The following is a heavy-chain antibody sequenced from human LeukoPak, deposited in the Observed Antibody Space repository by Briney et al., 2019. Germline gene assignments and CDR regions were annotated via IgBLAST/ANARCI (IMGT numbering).Heavy chain of an antibody. V-gene: IGHV3-23*01. CDR1: GFTFSSYA. J-gene: IGHJ4*02. CDR2: ISGSGGST. Sequence: QPGGSLRLSCAASGFTFSSYAMSWVRQAPGKGLEWVSAISGSGGSTYYADSVKGRFTISRDNSKNTLYLQMNSLRAEDTAVYYCAKGADGISSGPSYYFDYWGQGTLVTVSS. CDR3: AKGADGISSGPSYYFDY. D-gene: IGHD3-22*01.